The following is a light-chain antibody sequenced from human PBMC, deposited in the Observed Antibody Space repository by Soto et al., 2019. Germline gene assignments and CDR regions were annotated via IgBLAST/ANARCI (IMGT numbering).Light chain of an antibody. J-gene: IGKJ5*01. CDR1: QSISNY. CDR3: QERSNWPRIT. CDR2: DAS. Sequence: IVWTQSPATLSLCPGERAGGCCRSSQSISNYLAWYQQKHGQAARLLXYDASNRATGIPARFSGSGSETDFTLTISSLEPEDFAVYYCQERSNWPRITFGQGTRLEIK. V-gene: IGKV3-11*01.